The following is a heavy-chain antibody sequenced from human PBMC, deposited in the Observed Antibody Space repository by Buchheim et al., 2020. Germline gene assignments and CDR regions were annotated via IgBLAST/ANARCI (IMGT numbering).Heavy chain of an antibody. V-gene: IGHV3-23*01. D-gene: IGHD6-13*01. Sequence: EVQLLESGGGLVQPGGSLRLSCAASGFTFSSYAMSWVRQAPGKGLEWVSAISGSGGSTYYADSVKGRFTISSDNSKHTLYLQMNSLRAEDTAVYYCAKDQVGSSWLANTFDYWGQGTL. J-gene: IGHJ4*02. CDR3: AKDQVGSSWLANTFDY. CDR1: GFTFSSYA. CDR2: ISGSGGST.